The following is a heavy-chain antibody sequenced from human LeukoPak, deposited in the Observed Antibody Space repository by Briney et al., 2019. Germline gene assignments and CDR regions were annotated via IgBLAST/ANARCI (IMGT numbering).Heavy chain of an antibody. CDR1: GFTFSSYA. Sequence: PGGSLRLSYAASGFTFSSYAMHWVRQAPGKGPEYVSAISSNGGSTYYADSVKGRFTISRDNSKNTLYLQMGSLRGEDMAVYYCARSSTSSCYDLWGRGTLVTVSS. CDR3: ARSSTSSCYDL. J-gene: IGHJ5*02. CDR2: ISSNGGST. V-gene: IGHV3-64*02. D-gene: IGHD2-2*01.